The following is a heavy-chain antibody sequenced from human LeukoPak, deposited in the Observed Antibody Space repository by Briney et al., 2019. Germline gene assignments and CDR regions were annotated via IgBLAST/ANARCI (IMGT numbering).Heavy chain of an antibody. CDR1: GFTFSSYS. J-gene: IGHJ4*02. D-gene: IGHD2-15*01. CDR3: ARDNSGYCSGGSCYSFDY. CDR2: ISSSSSYI. V-gene: IGHV3-21*01. Sequence: PGGSLRLSCAASGFTFSSYSMKWVRQAPGKGLEWVSSISSSSSYIYYADSVKGRFTISRDNAKNSLYLQMNSLRAEDTAVYYCARDNSGYCSGGSCYSFDYWGQGTLVTVSS.